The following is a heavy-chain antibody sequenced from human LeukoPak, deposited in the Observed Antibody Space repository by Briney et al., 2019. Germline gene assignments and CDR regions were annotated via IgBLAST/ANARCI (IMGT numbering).Heavy chain of an antibody. CDR1: GFTFSDYY. D-gene: IGHD2-15*01. J-gene: IGHJ4*02. CDR2: ISSSGSTI. CDR3: ARDPCSGGSCYSDFDY. Sequence: PGGSLRLSCAASGFTFSDYYMSWIRQAPGKGLEWVSYISSSGSTIYYADSVKGRFTISRDNAKNSLYLQMNSVRAEDTAVYYCARDPCSGGSCYSDFDYWGQGTLVTVSS. V-gene: IGHV3-11*04.